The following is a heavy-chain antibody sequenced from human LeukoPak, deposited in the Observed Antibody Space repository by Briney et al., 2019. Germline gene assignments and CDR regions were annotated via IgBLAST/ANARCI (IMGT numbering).Heavy chain of an antibody. CDR1: GGTFSSYA. D-gene: IGHD6-13*01. CDR2: IISISGTA. J-gene: IGHJ6*03. CDR3: ARDPLAAAGTYRYYYYMDV. Sequence: ASVKVSCKASGGTFSSYAISWLRQAPRQRLEWMGGIISISGTANYAQKFQGRVTMTTDTSTSTAYMELRSLRSDDTAVYYCARDPLAAAGTYRYYYYMDVWGEGTTVTVSS. V-gene: IGHV1-69*05.